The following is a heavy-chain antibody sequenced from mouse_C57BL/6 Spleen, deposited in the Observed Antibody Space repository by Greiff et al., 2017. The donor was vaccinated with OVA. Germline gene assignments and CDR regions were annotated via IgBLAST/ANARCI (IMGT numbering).Heavy chain of an antibody. CDR2: IYPGSGNT. CDR1: GYSFTSYY. D-gene: IGHD3-2*02. J-gene: IGHJ2*01. V-gene: IGHV1-66*01. Sequence: QVQLKESGPELVKPGASVKISCKASGYSFTSYYIHWVKQRPGQGLEWIGWIYPGSGNTKYNEKFKGKATLTADTSSCTAYMQLSSLTSEDAAVYYCARESSGYGYWGQGTTLTVSS. CDR3: ARESSGYGY.